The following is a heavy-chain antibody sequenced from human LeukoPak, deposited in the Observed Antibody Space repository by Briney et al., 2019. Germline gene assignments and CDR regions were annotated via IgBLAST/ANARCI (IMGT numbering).Heavy chain of an antibody. Sequence: PGGSLRLSCVASGFAFGNHAMSWVRQAPGKGLEWVSVVHNGGDTTYYADSVKGRFTISRDNSKNTLYLQMNSLRAEDTAVYFCAKRGVVIRVILVGFHKEAYYFDSWGQGALVTVSS. J-gene: IGHJ4*02. D-gene: IGHD3-22*01. CDR2: VHNGGDTT. V-gene: IGHV3-23*01. CDR3: AKRGVVIRVILVGFHKEAYYFDS. CDR1: GFAFGNHA.